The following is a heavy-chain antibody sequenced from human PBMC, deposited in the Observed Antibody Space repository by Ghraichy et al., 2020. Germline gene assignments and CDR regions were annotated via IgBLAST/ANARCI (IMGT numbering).Heavy chain of an antibody. CDR1: GGSLSGYS. CDR3: ARARYNWANARNWFDP. Sequence: SETLSLTCAVYGGSLSGYSWTWIRQPPGKGLEWIGEINHSGSTNYSPSLKSRVSISIDTSKNQLSLKLSSVTAADTAVYYCARARYNWANARNWFDPWGQGTLVTVSS. V-gene: IGHV4-34*01. J-gene: IGHJ5*02. CDR2: INHSGST. D-gene: IGHD1-20*01.